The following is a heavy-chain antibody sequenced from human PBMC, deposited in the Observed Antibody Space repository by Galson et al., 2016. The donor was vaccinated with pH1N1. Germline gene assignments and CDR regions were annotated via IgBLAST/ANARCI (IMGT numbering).Heavy chain of an antibody. V-gene: IGHV7-4-1*04. J-gene: IGHJ6*02. Sequence: SVKVSCKASGYTFTHYAVNWVRQAPGQGLEWMGWINTDTGNPTYAQDFTGRFVFSLDTSVSMAYLQISSLKAEDTAVYYCARSYCSSTSCYGGSYYYYGMDVWGQGTTVTVSS. CDR1: GYTFTHYA. D-gene: IGHD2-2*01. CDR3: ARSYCSSTSCYGGSYYYYGMDV. CDR2: INTDTGNP.